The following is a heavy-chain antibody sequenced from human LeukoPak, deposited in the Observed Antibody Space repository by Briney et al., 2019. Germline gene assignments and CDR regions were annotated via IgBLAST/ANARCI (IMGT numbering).Heavy chain of an antibody. D-gene: IGHD3-16*02. Sequence: ASVKVSCKASGYTFTGYYMHWVRQAPGQGLEWVGWINPNSGGTNYAQKFQGRVTMTRDTSISTAYMELSRLGSDDTAVYYCARETIDDYVWGSYPDAFDIWGQGTMVTVSS. V-gene: IGHV1-2*02. J-gene: IGHJ3*02. CDR2: INPNSGGT. CDR3: ARETIDDYVWGSYPDAFDI. CDR1: GYTFTGYY.